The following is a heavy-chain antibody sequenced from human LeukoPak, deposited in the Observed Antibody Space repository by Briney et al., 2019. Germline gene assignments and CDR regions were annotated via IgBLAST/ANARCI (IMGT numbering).Heavy chain of an antibody. CDR2: IGISSSTI. D-gene: IGHD3-3*01. Sequence: GGSLRLSCAASGFTFSSYSMNWVRQAPGKGLEWVSYIGISSSTIDYADSVKGRSTISRDNAKNSLYLQMNSLRAEDTAVYYCARVSPGAYTYYDFWSGIDYWGQGTPVTVSS. V-gene: IGHV3-48*01. J-gene: IGHJ4*02. CDR1: GFTFSSYS. CDR3: ARVSPGAYTYYDFWSGIDY.